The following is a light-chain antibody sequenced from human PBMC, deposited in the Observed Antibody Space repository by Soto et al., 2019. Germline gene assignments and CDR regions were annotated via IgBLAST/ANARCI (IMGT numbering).Light chain of an antibody. CDR1: QSISSW. Sequence: DIQMTQSPSTLSASVGDRVTITCRASQSISSWLAWYQQKPGKAPKLLIYDASSLESGVPSRFSGSGSGTDFTLTISSLEAEDVAFYWCQQYFDVPFTFGGGTKVDIK. CDR3: QQYFDVPFT. CDR2: DAS. V-gene: IGKV1-5*01. J-gene: IGKJ4*01.